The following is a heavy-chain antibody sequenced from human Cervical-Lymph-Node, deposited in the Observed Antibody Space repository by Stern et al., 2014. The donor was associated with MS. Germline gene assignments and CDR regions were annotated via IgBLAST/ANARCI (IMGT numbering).Heavy chain of an antibody. Sequence: QVQLQQWGAGLLKPSETMSLTCGVHGASLSGHYWSWIRQSPGKGPEWIGEVSHSGSTNYNPSLKSRVTMSVETSKNQFSLRLTSVTAADTALYYCSRGRIVATVDNAFHVWGQGTMVFVS. V-gene: IGHV4-34*01. D-gene: IGHD5-12*01. CDR1: GASLSGHY. J-gene: IGHJ3*01. CDR3: SRGRIVATVDNAFHV. CDR2: VSHSGST.